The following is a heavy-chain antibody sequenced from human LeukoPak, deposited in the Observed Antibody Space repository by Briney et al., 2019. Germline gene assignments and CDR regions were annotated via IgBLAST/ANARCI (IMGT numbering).Heavy chain of an antibody. D-gene: IGHD5-18*01. CDR1: GFTFSSYA. CDR2: ISGSGGST. Sequence: GGSLRLSCAASGFTFSSYAMSWVRQAPGKGLEWVSAISGSGGSTYYADSVKGRFTISRDNSKNTLYLQMNSLRAEDTAIYYCASNDGGYSYGNIDYWGQGTLVTVSS. J-gene: IGHJ4*02. CDR3: ASNDGGYSYGNIDY. V-gene: IGHV3-23*01.